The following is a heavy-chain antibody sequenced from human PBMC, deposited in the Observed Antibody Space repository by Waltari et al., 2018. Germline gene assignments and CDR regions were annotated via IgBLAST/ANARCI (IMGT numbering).Heavy chain of an antibody. Sequence: HLQLQESGPGLVKPSETLSLTCTVSGGSISSSSYYWGWVRQPPGKGLEWIGSSYYSGSTYYNPSLKSRVTISVDTSKNQFSLRVSSVTAADTAVFYCARMVRGYCSSTSCHTDHWGQGTLVTVSS. J-gene: IGHJ4*02. D-gene: IGHD2-2*01. CDR2: SYYSGST. CDR1: GGSISSSSYY. CDR3: ARMVRGYCSSTSCHTDH. V-gene: IGHV4-39*07.